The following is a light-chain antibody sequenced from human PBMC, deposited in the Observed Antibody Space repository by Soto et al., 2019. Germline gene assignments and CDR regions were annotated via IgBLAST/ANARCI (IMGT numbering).Light chain of an antibody. CDR2: WAS. J-gene: IGKJ4*01. CDR1: QSVLYSSNNKNY. Sequence: VMTPSPDSLAVSLGERATINCKSSQSVLYSSNNKNYLAWYQQKPGQPPKLLIYWASTRESGVPDRFSGSGSGTDFTLTISSLQAEDVAVYYCQQYYSTPLTFGGGTKVDI. CDR3: QQYYSTPLT. V-gene: IGKV4-1*01.